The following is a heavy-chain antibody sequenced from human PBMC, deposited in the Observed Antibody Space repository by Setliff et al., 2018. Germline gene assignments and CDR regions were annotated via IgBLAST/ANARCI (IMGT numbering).Heavy chain of an antibody. V-gene: IGHV4-61*02. CDR2: IYTSGST. J-gene: IGHJ4*02. CDR3: ARGGYSYGLGGFPLDY. CDR1: GGSISRGSYD. D-gene: IGHD5-18*01. Sequence: PSETLSLTCTVSGGSISRGSYDWSWIRQPAGKGLEWIGRIYTSGSTNYNPSLKSRVTISVDTSKDQFSLKLGSVTAADTAVYYCARGGYSYGLGGFPLDYWGQGTLVTVSS.